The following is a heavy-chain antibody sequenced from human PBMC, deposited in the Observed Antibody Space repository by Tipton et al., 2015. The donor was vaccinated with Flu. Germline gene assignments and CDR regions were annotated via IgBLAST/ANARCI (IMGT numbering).Heavy chain of an antibody. D-gene: IGHD1-1*01. CDR3: ARGIPRKSIPGSTINPNRRGNWFDS. V-gene: IGHV4-34*01. Sequence: TLSLTCALYSGSFSGYYWSWIRQSPEKGLEWIGEISHAGGTNYNPSLRSRVSISVDTSKNQFSLKVTSVTAADTALYYCARGIPRKSIPGSTINPNRRGNWFDSWGQGTLVTVSS. CDR2: ISHAGGT. J-gene: IGHJ5*01. CDR1: SGSFSGYY.